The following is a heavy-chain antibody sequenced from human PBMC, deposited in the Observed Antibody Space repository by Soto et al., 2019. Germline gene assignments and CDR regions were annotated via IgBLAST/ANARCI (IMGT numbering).Heavy chain of an antibody. Sequence: EGQLVESGGGLVQPGGSLRLSCEGSGFTFSSYALSWVRLRPGRGLEWVAWISGSGTGTNSADSVKGRFTITRDKSKTTVYLQMSSLTVEDTAVYYCAKERTGSNHYYGMDVWGQGTGVTVSS. CDR1: GFTFSSYA. CDR2: ISGSGTGT. V-gene: IGHV3-23*04. J-gene: IGHJ6*02. CDR3: AKERTGSNHYYGMDV. D-gene: IGHD1-26*01.